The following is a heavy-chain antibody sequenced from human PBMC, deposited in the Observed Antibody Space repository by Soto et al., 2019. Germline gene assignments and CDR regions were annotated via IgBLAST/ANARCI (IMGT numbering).Heavy chain of an antibody. CDR3: ARDGYFDH. CDR2: ISANNGNT. Sequence: QVQLVQSGAEVKKPGDSVRVSCKASGYTFTSYGIGWVRQAPGQGLEWMGWISANNGNTKYAQKLQGRVTMTTDAATSTAYMELRSLRSDDAAVYYCARDGYFDHWGQGTLVTVSS. V-gene: IGHV1-18*01. J-gene: IGHJ4*02. CDR1: GYTFTSYG.